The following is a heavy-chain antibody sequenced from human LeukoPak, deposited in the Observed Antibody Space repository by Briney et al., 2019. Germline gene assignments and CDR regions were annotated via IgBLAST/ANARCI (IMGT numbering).Heavy chain of an antibody. J-gene: IGHJ4*02. CDR1: GGSISSYY. CDR3: ARVGDFWSGPDY. Sequence: ASETLSLTCTVSGGSISSYYWSWIRQPPGKGLEWIGYIYYSGSTNYNPSLKSRVTISVDTSKNQFSLKLSSVTAADTAVYYCARVGDFWSGPDYWGQGTLVTVSS. D-gene: IGHD3-3*01. CDR2: IYYSGST. V-gene: IGHV4-59*01.